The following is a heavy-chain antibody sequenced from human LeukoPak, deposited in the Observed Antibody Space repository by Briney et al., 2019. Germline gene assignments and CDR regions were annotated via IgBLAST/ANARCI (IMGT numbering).Heavy chain of an antibody. D-gene: IGHD5-12*01. CDR2: INPNSGGT. Sequence: ASVKVSCKASGYTFTGYYMHWVRQAPGQGLGWMGWINPNSGGTNYAQKFQGRVTMTSDTSISTAYMELSSLRSDDTAVYYCAKKVRGPSHPLDFWGQGTLVTVSS. J-gene: IGHJ4*02. CDR1: GYTFTGYY. CDR3: AKKVRGPSHPLDF. V-gene: IGHV1-2*02.